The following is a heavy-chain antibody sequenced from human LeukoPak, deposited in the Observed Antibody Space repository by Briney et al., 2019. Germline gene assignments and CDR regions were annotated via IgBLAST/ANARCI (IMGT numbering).Heavy chain of an antibody. CDR3: TTDPSKGIAVAAPLYWYFDL. J-gene: IGHJ2*01. CDR2: IKSKTDGGTT. D-gene: IGHD6-19*01. CDR1: GFTFSNAW. Sequence: GGSVRLSCAASGFTFSNAWMSWVRQAPGKGLEWVGRIKSKTDGGTTDYAAPVKGRFTISRDDSKNTLYLQMNSLKTEDTAVYYCTTDPSKGIAVAAPLYWYFDLWGRGTLVTVSS. V-gene: IGHV3-15*01.